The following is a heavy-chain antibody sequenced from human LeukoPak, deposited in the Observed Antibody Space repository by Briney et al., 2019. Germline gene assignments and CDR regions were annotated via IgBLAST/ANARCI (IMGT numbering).Heavy chain of an antibody. CDR3: ARGPNHYYYMDF. D-gene: IGHD2-8*01. CDR2: INPDGGVT. J-gene: IGHJ6*03. Sequence: ASMKVSCKASGYSVTGYYIHWVRQAPGQGLEWMGWINPDGGVTKSAQNFQGRVTMTRDKSINTAYMELSGLTSDDTALYYCARGPNHYYYMDFWGTGTTVSVSS. V-gene: IGHV1-2*02. CDR1: GYSVTGYY.